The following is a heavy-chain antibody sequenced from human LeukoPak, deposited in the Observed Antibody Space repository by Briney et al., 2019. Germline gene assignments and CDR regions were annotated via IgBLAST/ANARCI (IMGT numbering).Heavy chain of an antibody. CDR3: AKDFRIGYSAHFDY. V-gene: IGHV3-23*01. CDR1: GFTFRSHA. CDR2: IYENGGTT. D-gene: IGHD2-21*01. Sequence: GGSLRLSCVRSGFTFRSHAMSWVRQAPEKGLKCVSGIYENGGTTYYADSVKGRFSISRDNSKNTLYLQMDSLRGEDTAVYYCAKDFRIGYSAHFDYWGQGALVTVSS. J-gene: IGHJ4*02.